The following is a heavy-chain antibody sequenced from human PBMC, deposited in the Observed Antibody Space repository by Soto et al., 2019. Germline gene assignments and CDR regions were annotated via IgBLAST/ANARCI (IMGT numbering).Heavy chain of an antibody. V-gene: IGHV3-30-3*01. CDR3: ARDFHMFGSLRIDY. CDR1: GFTFSSYA. CDR2: ISYDGSNK. J-gene: IGHJ4*02. Sequence: QVQLVESGGGVVQPGRSLRLSCAASGFTFSSYAMHWVRQAPGKGLEWVALISYDGSNKYFADSVKGRFTISRDKSQNTLYLQMKSLRAEDTAVYYCARDFHMFGSLRIDYWGQGTLVTVSS. D-gene: IGHD3-10*01.